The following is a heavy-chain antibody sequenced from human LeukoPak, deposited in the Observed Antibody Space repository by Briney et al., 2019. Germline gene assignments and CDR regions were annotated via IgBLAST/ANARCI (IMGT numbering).Heavy chain of an antibody. J-gene: IGHJ3*01. CDR1: GFTFSNYG. Sequence: GGSLGLSCVGSGFTFSNYGIHWVRQAPGKGLEWVAFIRYGGSNEYYADSVRGRFTISRDNSKKSLYLQMNSLRGEDTALYYCAKSRAPTADPDAFDVWGQGTMVTVSS. D-gene: IGHD1-14*01. CDR2: IRYGGSNE. CDR3: AKSRAPTADPDAFDV. V-gene: IGHV3-30*02.